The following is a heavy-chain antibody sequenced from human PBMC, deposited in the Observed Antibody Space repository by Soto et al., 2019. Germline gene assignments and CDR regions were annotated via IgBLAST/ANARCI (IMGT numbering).Heavy chain of an antibody. Sequence: ASVKVSCKASGYTFTSYGISWVRQAPGQGLEWMGWISAYNGNTNYAQKLQGRVTMTTDTSTSTAHMELRSLRSDDTAVYYCAVGYSSGWSLYYGMDVWGQGTTVTVSS. J-gene: IGHJ6*02. CDR1: GYTFTSYG. V-gene: IGHV1-18*01. D-gene: IGHD6-19*01. CDR3: AVGYSSGWSLYYGMDV. CDR2: ISAYNGNT.